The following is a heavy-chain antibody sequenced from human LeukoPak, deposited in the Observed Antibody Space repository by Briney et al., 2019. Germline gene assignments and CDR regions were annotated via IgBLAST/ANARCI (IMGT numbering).Heavy chain of an antibody. CDR2: IYYSGST. J-gene: IGHJ4*02. Sequence: SETLSLTCTVSGGSISSGGYYWSRIRQHPGKGLEWIGYIYYSGSTYYNPSLKSRVTISVDTSKNQFSLKLSSVTAADTAVYYCARDGPDSSGYYNLDYWGQGTLVTVSS. CDR3: ARDGPDSSGYYNLDY. V-gene: IGHV4-31*03. CDR1: GGSISSGGYY. D-gene: IGHD3-22*01.